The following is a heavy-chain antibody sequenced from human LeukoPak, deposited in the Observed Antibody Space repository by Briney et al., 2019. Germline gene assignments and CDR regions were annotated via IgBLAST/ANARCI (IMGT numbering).Heavy chain of an antibody. D-gene: IGHD2-2*01. CDR1: GGSISRYY. CDR2: IYYSGST. CDR3: TREGKVVPAAIDY. Sequence: SETLSLTCTVSGGSISRYYWSWIRQPPGKGLEWIGYIYYSGSTYYNPSLKSRVTISVDTSKNQFSLKLSSVTAADTAVYYCTREGKVVPAAIDYWGQGTLVTVSS. J-gene: IGHJ4*02. V-gene: IGHV4-59*12.